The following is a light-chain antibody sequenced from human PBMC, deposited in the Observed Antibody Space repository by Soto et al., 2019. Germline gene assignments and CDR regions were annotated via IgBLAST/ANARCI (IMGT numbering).Light chain of an antibody. CDR3: SSYTRSSTRV. J-gene: IGLJ1*01. V-gene: IGLV2-14*01. CDR2: DVN. Sequence: QSALTQPASVSGSPGQSITISCTGTSSDVGGYNYVSWYQQNPGKAPKLMIYDVNNRPSGVSYRFSGSKSGNTASLTISVLQAEDEADYYCSSYTRSSTRVFGTGTKVTVL. CDR1: SSDVGGYNY.